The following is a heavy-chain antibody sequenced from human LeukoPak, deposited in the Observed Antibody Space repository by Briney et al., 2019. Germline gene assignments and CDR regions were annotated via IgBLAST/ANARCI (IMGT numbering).Heavy chain of an antibody. CDR3: ARGYCSGGSCYSFDY. Sequence: PGGSLRLSCAASGFTFSSYEMNWVRQAPGKGLEWVSYISSSGSTIYYADSVKGRFTISRDNAKNSLYLQMNSLRAEDTAVYYCARGYCSGGSCYSFDYWGQGTLVTVSS. CDR1: GFTFSSYE. D-gene: IGHD2-15*01. CDR2: ISSSGSTI. V-gene: IGHV3-48*03. J-gene: IGHJ4*02.